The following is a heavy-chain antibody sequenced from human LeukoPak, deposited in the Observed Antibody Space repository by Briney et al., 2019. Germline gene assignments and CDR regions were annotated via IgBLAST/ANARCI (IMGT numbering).Heavy chain of an antibody. CDR1: GYTFTSYG. CDR2: ISSNSENT. Sequence: ASVNVSCKPTGYTFTSYGTSGVRQAPGQGLEWMGWISSNSENTNYAQKLQGRVTMTTDTSTSTAYMELRSLRSDDTAVYYCARDLRHSNYHFDYWGQGTLVTVSS. CDR3: ARDLRHSNYHFDY. D-gene: IGHD4-11*01. V-gene: IGHV1-18*01. J-gene: IGHJ4*02.